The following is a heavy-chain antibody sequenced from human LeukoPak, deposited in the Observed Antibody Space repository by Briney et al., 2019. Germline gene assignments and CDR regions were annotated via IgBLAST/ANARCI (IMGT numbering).Heavy chain of an antibody. Sequence: PGGSLRLTCAASGFTFSSCAMSWVRQAPGKRLEWVSAISGSGGRPYYADSVKGRFTISRDNSKNTLYLQMNSLRAEDTAVYYCARHPEPGYCSSTSCHESYFDYWGQGTLVTVSS. V-gene: IGHV3-23*01. J-gene: IGHJ4*02. CDR2: ISGSGGRP. CDR1: GFTFSSCA. CDR3: ARHPEPGYCSSTSCHESYFDY. D-gene: IGHD2-2*01.